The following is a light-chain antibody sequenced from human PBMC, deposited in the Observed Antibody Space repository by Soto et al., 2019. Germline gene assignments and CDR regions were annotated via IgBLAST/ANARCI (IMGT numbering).Light chain of an antibody. CDR2: EVS. J-gene: IGLJ1*01. CDR3: GSYAGSSSV. Sequence: QSALTQPPSASGSPGQSVTISCTGTSSDVGGTKFVSWYQQHPGKAPKLIIFEVSKRPSGVPTRFYGSKSGNTASLTVSGLQADDEADYYCGSYAGSSSVFGTGTKLTVL. CDR1: SSDVGGTKF. V-gene: IGLV2-8*01.